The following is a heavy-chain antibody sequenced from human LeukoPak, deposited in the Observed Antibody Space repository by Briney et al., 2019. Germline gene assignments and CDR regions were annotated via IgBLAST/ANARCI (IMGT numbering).Heavy chain of an antibody. CDR3: ARALRHDGAGSYLTPLYFDY. V-gene: IGHV4-59*01. Sequence: PSETLSLTCTVSGGSISSYYWSWLRQPPGKGLEWFGYIYYSGRTNYNPSLKSRVTISVDTSKNQFSLKLISVTAADTAVYYCARALRHDGAGSYLTPLYFDYWGQGTLVTVSS. D-gene: IGHD3-10*01. J-gene: IGHJ4*02. CDR1: GGSISSYY. CDR2: IYYSGRT.